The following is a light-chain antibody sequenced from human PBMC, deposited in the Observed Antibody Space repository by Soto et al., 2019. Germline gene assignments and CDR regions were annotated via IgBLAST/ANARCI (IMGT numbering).Light chain of an antibody. Sequence: IQMTQSPSTLSASVGDRVAITCRASQSIGIWLAWYQKKPGKAPRFLIYKASTLQTGVPSRFSGSGSGTEFTLNISSLQPDDFANYYCQQYNDYSWTFGQGTKVEIK. CDR1: QSIGIW. CDR2: KAS. CDR3: QQYNDYSWT. J-gene: IGKJ1*01. V-gene: IGKV1-5*03.